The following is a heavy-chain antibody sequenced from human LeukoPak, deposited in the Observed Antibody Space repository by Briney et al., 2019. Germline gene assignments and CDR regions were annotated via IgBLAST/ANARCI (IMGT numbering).Heavy chain of an antibody. CDR3: ARAMENRAAHASDI. Sequence: PSQTLSLTCTVSGGSISSGTYYWGWIRQRPGKGLEWIGYIYYSGRTYYNPSLKSRVTISVDTSRNQFSLKLSSVTAADTAVYYCARAMENRAAHASDIWGQGTLVTVSS. V-gene: IGHV4-31*03. J-gene: IGHJ3*02. D-gene: IGHD3-10*01. CDR1: GGSISSGTYY. CDR2: IYYSGRT.